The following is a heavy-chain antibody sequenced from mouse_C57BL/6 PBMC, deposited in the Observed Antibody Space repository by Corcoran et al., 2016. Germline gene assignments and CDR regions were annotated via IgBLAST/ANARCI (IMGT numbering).Heavy chain of an antibody. V-gene: IGHV8-12*01. J-gene: IGHJ4*01. D-gene: IGHD2-4*01. CDR2: IYWDDDK. Sequence: QVTLKESGPGILQSSQTLSLTCSFSGFSLSTSGMGVSWIRQPSGKGLEWLAHIYWDDDKRYNPSLKSRLTISKDTSRNQVFLKITSVDTADTATYYCARSKDDYDWYYAMDYWGQGTSVTVSS. CDR3: ARSKDDYDWYYAMDY. CDR1: GFSLSTSGMG.